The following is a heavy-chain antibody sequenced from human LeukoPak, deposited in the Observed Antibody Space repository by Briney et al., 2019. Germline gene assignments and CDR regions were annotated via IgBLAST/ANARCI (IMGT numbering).Heavy chain of an antibody. V-gene: IGHV4-61*02. J-gene: IGHJ2*01. D-gene: IGHD3-22*01. CDR1: GGSISSGSYY. CDR2: IYTSGST. Sequence: SETLSLICTVSGGSISSGSYYWSWIRQPAGKGLEWIGRIYTSGSTNYNPSLKSRVTISVDTSKNQFSLKLSSVTAADTAVYYCARDRYYYDSSGYYDHWYFDLWGRGTLVTVSS. CDR3: ARDRYYYDSSGYYDHWYFDL.